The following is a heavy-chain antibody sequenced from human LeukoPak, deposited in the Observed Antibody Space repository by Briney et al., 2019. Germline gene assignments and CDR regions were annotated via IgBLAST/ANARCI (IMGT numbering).Heavy chain of an antibody. J-gene: IGHJ6*03. CDR1: GGSISGGGYY. V-gene: IGHV4-61*02. CDR3: ARHAGVRTYYYGSGSYHSGMDV. CDR2: IYTSGST. Sequence: SETLSLTCTVSGGSISGGGYYWTWIRQPAGKGLEWIGRIYTSGSTNYNPSLKSRVSISVDTSKNQFSLKLSSVTAADTAVYYCARHAGVRTYYYGSGSYHSGMDVWGKGTTVTISS. D-gene: IGHD3-10*01.